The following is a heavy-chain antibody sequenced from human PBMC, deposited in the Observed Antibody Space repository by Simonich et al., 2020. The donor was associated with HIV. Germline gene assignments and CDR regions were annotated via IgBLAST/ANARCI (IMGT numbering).Heavy chain of an antibody. CDR3: AREGYSGYDRGWFDP. D-gene: IGHD5-12*01. J-gene: IGHJ5*02. CDR2: INHSGST. CDR1: GGSFSGYY. Sequence: QVQLQQWGAGLLKPSETLSLTCAVYGGSFSGYYWSWIRQPPGKGLEWIGEINHSGSTNYNPSLKSRVTISVYTSKNQFSLKLSSVTAADTAVYYCAREGYSGYDRGWFDPWGQGNLVTVSS. V-gene: IGHV4-34*01.